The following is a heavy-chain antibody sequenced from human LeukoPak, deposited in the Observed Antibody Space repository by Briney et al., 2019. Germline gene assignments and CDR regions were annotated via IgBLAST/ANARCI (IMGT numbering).Heavy chain of an antibody. D-gene: IGHD5-12*01. CDR1: GGSISSYY. CDR2: IYYSGST. Sequence: SETLSITCTVSGGSISSYYWSWIRQPPGKGLEWIGYIYYSGSTNYNPSLKSRVTISVDTSKNQFSLKLSSVTAADTAVYYCARVQGATISYWGQGTLVTVSS. J-gene: IGHJ4*02. V-gene: IGHV4-59*01. CDR3: ARVQGATISY.